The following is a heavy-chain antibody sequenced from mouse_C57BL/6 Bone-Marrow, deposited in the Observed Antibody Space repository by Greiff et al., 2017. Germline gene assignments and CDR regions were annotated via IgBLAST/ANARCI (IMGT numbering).Heavy chain of an antibody. D-gene: IGHD1-1*01. J-gene: IGHJ4*01. V-gene: IGHV14-4*01. CDR2: IDPENGDT. Sequence: EVQLVESGAELVRPGASVKLSCTASGFNIKDDYMPWVKQRPEQGLEWIGWIDPENGDTEYASKFQGKATITADTSSNTAYLQLSSLTSEDTAVYYCGYGNAMDYWGQGTSVTVSS. CDR3: GYGNAMDY. CDR1: GFNIKDDY.